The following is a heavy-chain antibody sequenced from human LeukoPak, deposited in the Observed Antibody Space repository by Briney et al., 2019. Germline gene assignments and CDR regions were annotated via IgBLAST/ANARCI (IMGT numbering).Heavy chain of an antibody. Sequence: GGSLRLSCAASGFSFNNAWMNWGRQAPGKGLEWVGRIKSKTNGGTTEYAAPVKGRFTILRDDSKNTLYPQMNSLKTEDTAVYYCMLGSGRYDSSDFDYWGQGIQVTVSS. CDR1: GFSFNNAW. J-gene: IGHJ4*02. V-gene: IGHV3-15*07. D-gene: IGHD3-22*01. CDR3: MLGSGRYDSSDFDY. CDR2: IKSKTNGGTT.